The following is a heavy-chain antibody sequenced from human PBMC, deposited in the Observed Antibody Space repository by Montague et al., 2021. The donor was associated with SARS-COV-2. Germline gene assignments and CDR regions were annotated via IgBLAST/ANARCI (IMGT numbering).Heavy chain of an antibody. Sequence: SETLSLTCTVSGGSISSSSYYWGWIRQPPGQGLEWIGSIYYSGSTYYTPSLKSRVTISVTTSKNQFSLKLSSVTAADTAVYYCAGREDYYGSGGYPNWGQGTLVTVSS. CDR2: IYYSGST. CDR3: AGREDYYGSGGYPN. CDR1: GGSISSSSYY. J-gene: IGHJ4*02. V-gene: IGHV4-39*01. D-gene: IGHD3-10*01.